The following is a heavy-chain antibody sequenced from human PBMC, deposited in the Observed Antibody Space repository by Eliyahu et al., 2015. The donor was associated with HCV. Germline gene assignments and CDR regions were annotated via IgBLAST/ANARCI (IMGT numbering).Heavy chain of an antibody. Sequence: QVQLEQSGAEVKKPGSSVKVSCKASGGTFRTLSINWVRQAPGQGLEWMGRILPVFGSSNYAQKFQDRVSITADESTATAYLELNSLTSDDTAIFYCATVRASVTHRAEYFQHWGQGTLVTVS. V-gene: IGHV1-69*01. CDR1: GGTFRTLS. D-gene: IGHD5/OR15-5a*01. J-gene: IGHJ1*01. CDR3: ATVRASVTHRAEYFQH. CDR2: ILPVFGSS.